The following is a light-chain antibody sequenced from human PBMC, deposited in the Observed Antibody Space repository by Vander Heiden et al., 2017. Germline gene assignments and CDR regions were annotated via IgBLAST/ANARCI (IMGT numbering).Light chain of an antibody. CDR2: ANS. CDR3: SSYADSMPTYI. Sequence: QSALTHPPSVSGPPRRPITISCTGTSPGVGGYSYVSWYQQLPGKAPKVMIHANSNRPSGVSNRFSGSKSGNSASLTITGLQADDEADYYCSSYADSMPTYIFGAGTKVTVL. CDR1: SPGVGGYSY. V-gene: IGLV2-14*03. J-gene: IGLJ1*01.